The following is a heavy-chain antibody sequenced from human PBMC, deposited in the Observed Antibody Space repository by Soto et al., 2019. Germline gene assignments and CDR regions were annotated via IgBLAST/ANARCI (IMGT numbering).Heavy chain of an antibody. J-gene: IGHJ3*02. CDR3: ARHLLQLGSISPDDAFDI. CDR2: IYPGDSDT. D-gene: IGHD1-1*01. Sequence: PXESLRVSWKCSGDSFTSYWIALVLQMPGKGLEWMGIIYPGDSDTRYSPSFQGQVTFSADKSITTAYLQWGSLKASDTAMYYCARHLLQLGSISPDDAFDIWAQGTMVTVSS. V-gene: IGHV5-51*01. CDR1: GDSFTSYW.